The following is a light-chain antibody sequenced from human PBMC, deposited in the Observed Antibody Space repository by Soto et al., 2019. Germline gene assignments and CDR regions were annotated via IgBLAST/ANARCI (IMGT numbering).Light chain of an antibody. Sequence: EVVLPQSPATLALSPGERATLSCRASQSVSSYLAWYQQKPGQAPRLLIYGASSRATGIPDRFSGSGSGTDFTLTISRLEPEDFAVYYCQQYGSSVTFGQGTKVDIK. CDR1: QSVSSY. J-gene: IGKJ1*01. CDR3: QQYGSSVT. CDR2: GAS. V-gene: IGKV3-20*01.